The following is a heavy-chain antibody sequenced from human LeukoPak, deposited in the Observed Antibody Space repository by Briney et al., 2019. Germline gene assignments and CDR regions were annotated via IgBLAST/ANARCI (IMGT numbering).Heavy chain of an antibody. D-gene: IGHD3-3*01. Sequence: PSETLSLTCAAYGGSFSDFYWNWIRQPPGKGLEWIGQISHSGGINYNPSLQSRVTLPVDTSNNHSSLRLTPVTAADTAVYYCVRGYSEYWSDWGQGSLVTVSS. V-gene: IGHV4-34*01. CDR1: GGSFSDFY. J-gene: IGHJ4*02. CDR3: VRGYSEYWSD. CDR2: ISHSGGI.